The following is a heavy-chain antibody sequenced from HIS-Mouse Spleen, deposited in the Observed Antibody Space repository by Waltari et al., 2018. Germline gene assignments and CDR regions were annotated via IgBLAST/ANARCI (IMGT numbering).Heavy chain of an antibody. J-gene: IGHJ4*02. CDR2: ISYDGSNK. D-gene: IGHD6-6*01. CDR1: GFTFSSYA. V-gene: IGHV3-30*04. Sequence: QVQLVESGGGVVQPGRSLRLSCAASGFTFSSYAMHWVRQAPGKGLEWVAVISYDGSNKYYADSVKGRFTISRDNSKNTLYLQMNSLRAEDTAVYYCARVSSSIAARPVDYFDYWGQGTLVTVSS. CDR3: ARVSSSIAARPVDYFDY.